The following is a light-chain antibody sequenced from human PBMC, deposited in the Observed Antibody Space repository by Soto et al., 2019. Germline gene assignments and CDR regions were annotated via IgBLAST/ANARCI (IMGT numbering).Light chain of an antibody. CDR1: QSVSSSY. CDR3: QQYGSSPRT. CDR2: GAS. V-gene: IGKV3-20*01. J-gene: IGKJ4*01. Sequence: EIVLTQSPGTLSLSPGERATLSCRASQSVSSSYLAWYQQKPGQAPRLLIYGASSRATGIPDRFSASGSGTDFTLTSSRLEPEDFAVYYCQQYGSSPRTFGGGTKVEIK.